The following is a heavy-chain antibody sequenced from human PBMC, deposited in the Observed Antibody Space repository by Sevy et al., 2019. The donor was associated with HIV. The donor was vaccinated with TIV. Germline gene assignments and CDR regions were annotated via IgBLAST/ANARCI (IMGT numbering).Heavy chain of an antibody. CDR3: ARDQGVTMIVVVTYYFDY. D-gene: IGHD3-22*01. Sequence: GGSLRLSCAASGFTFSSYAMHWVRQAPGKGLEWVAVISYDGSNKYYADSVKRRFTISRDNSKSTLYLQMNSLRAEDTAVYYCARDQGVTMIVVVTYYFDYWGQGTLVTVSS. V-gene: IGHV3-30-3*01. J-gene: IGHJ4*02. CDR1: GFTFSSYA. CDR2: ISYDGSNK.